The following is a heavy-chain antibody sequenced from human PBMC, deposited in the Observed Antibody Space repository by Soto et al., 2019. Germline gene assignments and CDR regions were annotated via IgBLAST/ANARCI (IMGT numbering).Heavy chain of an antibody. CDR1: EFTFSNYA. D-gene: IGHD3-10*01. CDR2: ISYGGGTT. Sequence: GGSLRLSCAASEFTFSNYAMSWVRQAPGKGLEWVSAISYGGGTTYYADSVKGRFTISRDNSKNTLYLQMNSLRAEDTAVYYCAKDPSGSPIFDYWGQGTLVTVSS. V-gene: IGHV3-23*01. CDR3: AKDPSGSPIFDY. J-gene: IGHJ4*02.